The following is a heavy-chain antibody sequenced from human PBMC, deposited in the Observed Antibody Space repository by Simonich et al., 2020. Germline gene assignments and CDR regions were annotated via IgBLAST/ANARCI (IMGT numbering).Heavy chain of an antibody. CDR2: ISWYSGNN. Sequence: EVPLVESGGGLVQPGRSLRLSCAASGFTFDAYAMPWVRLAPRNGREVVIGISWYSGNNGYADSGKGRCTSSRDNAKNSLYLQMNSRRAEDTALYYCAKDGGYCTNGVCYYFDYWGQGTLVTVSS. CDR1: GFTFDAYA. J-gene: IGHJ4*02. V-gene: IGHV3-9*01. D-gene: IGHD2-8*01. CDR3: AKDGGYCTNGVCYYFDY.